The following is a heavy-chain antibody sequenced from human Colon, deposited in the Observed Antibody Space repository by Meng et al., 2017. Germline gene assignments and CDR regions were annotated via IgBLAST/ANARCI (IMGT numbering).Heavy chain of an antibody. CDR3: AKVTSADTWNMIFGF. Sequence: VRLLGAGGGLVQHGGSLRLSGAAPGFSFSNDAMTWVRQAPGKGLEGVSAISGGSDRIHYADSVKGRFTISRDNSRNTLFLQMDSLKADDTAVYYCAKVTSADTWNMIFGFWGQGTLVTVSS. J-gene: IGHJ1*01. CDR2: ISGGSDRI. CDR1: GFSFSNDA. V-gene: IGHV3-23*01. D-gene: IGHD3/OR15-3a*01.